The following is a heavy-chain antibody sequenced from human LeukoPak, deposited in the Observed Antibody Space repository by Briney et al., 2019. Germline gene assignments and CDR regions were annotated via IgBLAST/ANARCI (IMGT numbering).Heavy chain of an antibody. CDR3: ANRAGYSSGWFFDY. D-gene: IGHD6-19*01. V-gene: IGHV3-30-3*01. CDR2: ISYDGSNK. Sequence: GGSLRVFCAASGFTFSSYAMHWVRQAPGKGLEWVAVISYDGSNKYYADSVKGRFTISRDNSKNTLYLQMSSLRAEDTAVYYCANRAGYSSGWFFDYWGQGTLVTVSS. CDR1: GFTFSSYA. J-gene: IGHJ4*02.